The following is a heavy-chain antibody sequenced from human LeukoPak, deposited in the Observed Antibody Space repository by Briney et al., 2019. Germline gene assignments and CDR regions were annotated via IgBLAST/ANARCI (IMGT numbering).Heavy chain of an antibody. J-gene: IGHJ3*01. D-gene: IGHD4-17*01. CDR1: GFAFSIYS. Sequence: GGSLRLSCAASGFAFSIYSMNWVRQAPGKGLEWVSSIGGSSSSLYYAESVKGRFTISRDNARNSLYLQMNSLRAEDTAVYYCAKEAGQDYGALDAFDVWGQGTMVTVSS. V-gene: IGHV3-21*01. CDR3: AKEAGQDYGALDAFDV. CDR2: IGGSSSSL.